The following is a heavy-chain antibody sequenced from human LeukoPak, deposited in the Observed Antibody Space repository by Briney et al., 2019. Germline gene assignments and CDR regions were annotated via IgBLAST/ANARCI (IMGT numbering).Heavy chain of an antibody. Sequence: GGSLRLSCAASGFTFSSYSMNWVRQAPGKGLEWVSSISSSSYIYYADSVKGRFTISRDNAKNSLYLQMNSLRAEDTAVYYCARDSMKDAFDIWGQGTMVTVSS. CDR1: GFTFSSYS. CDR2: ISSSSYI. CDR3: ARDSMKDAFDI. V-gene: IGHV3-21*01. J-gene: IGHJ3*02.